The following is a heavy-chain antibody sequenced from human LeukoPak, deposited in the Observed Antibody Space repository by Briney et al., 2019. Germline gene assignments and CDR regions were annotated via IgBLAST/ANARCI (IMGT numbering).Heavy chain of an antibody. Sequence: TGGSLRLSCAASGFTFRSYGMHWVRQAPGKGLEWVAIIWYDGSNRYYADSVKGRFTISRDNSKNTLYLQMNSLRAEDTAVYYCARGRDYGDSPYWGQGTLVTVSS. J-gene: IGHJ4*02. D-gene: IGHD4-17*01. CDR3: ARGRDYGDSPY. CDR1: GFTFRSYG. V-gene: IGHV3-33*01. CDR2: IWYDGSNR.